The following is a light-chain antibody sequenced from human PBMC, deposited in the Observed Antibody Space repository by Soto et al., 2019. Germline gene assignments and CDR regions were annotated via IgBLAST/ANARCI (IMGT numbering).Light chain of an antibody. CDR1: SSDVGGYNY. CDR3: SSYSSSGTLVV. J-gene: IGLJ1*01. Sequence: QSALTQPASVSGSPGQSITISCTGTSSDVGGYNYVSWCQHHPGKAPKLMMYDVSNRPSGVSNRFSGSKSGNTASRTISGLQAESAAGYYCSSYSSSGTLVVFGTGTTLAVL. V-gene: IGLV2-14*03. CDR2: DVS.